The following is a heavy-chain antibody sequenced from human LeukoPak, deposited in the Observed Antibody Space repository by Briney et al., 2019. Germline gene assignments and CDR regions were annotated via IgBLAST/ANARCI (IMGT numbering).Heavy chain of an antibody. J-gene: IGHJ4*02. D-gene: IGHD6-13*01. Sequence: GASVEVSCKASGYTFTGYYMHWVRQAPGQGLEWMGWINPNSGGTNYAQKFQGRVTMTRDTSISTAYMELSRLRSDDTAVYYCAREKGSIAAAGTSGMRDWGQGTLVTVSS. CDR3: AREKGSIAAAGTSGMRD. CDR1: GYTFTGYY. V-gene: IGHV1-2*02. CDR2: INPNSGGT.